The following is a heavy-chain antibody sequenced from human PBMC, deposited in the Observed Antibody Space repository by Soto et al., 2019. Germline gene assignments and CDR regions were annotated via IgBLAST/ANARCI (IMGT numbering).Heavy chain of an antibody. CDR2: LNQDGSEK. D-gene: IGHD2-2*01. CDR1: GFTFSTYW. Sequence: GGSLRLSCAASGFTFSTYWMSWVRQAPGKGLEWVANLNQDGSEKYYVDSVKGRFTISRDNAKNSLYLQMNSLRAEDTAVYYCARYCRSTTRSIWGQGTLVTVSS. J-gene: IGHJ4*02. CDR3: ARYCRSTTRSI. V-gene: IGHV3-7*01.